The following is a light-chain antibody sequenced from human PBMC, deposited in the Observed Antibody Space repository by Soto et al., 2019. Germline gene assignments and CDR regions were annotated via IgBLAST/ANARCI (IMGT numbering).Light chain of an antibody. CDR1: ESISRW. V-gene: IGKV1-5*03. CDR3: QQYNSYSTWT. Sequence: DIQMTHSPSTLSGSVGDRVTITCRASESISRWLAWYQQKPGKVPKLLIYQASSLESGVPSRFSGSGSGTEFTLTISSLQTEDFATYYCQQYNSYSTWTFGQGTKVDI. CDR2: QAS. J-gene: IGKJ1*01.